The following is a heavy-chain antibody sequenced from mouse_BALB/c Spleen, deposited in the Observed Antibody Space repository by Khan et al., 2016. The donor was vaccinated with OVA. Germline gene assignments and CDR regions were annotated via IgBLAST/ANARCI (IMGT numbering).Heavy chain of an antibody. Sequence: QVQLKQSGAELAKPGASVKMSCKASGYTFTTYWMHWVKQRPGQGLDWIGYINPSTGYTEYNQKFKDQATLTADKSSSTAYMQLNSLTSEDSSVCYCASRGVNCALAYWGQGTLVTVSS. D-gene: IGHD2-1*01. J-gene: IGHJ4*01. CDR2: INPSTGYT. CDR1: GYTFTTYW. CDR3: ASRGVNCALAY. V-gene: IGHV1-7*01.